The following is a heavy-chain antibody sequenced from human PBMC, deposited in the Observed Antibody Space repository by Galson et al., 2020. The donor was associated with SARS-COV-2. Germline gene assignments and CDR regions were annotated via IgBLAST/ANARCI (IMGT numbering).Heavy chain of an antibody. V-gene: IGHV1-18*04. J-gene: IGHJ4*02. CDR1: GYTFTSYG. CDR3: ARARKGDYYDSSDYFDY. Sequence: ASVKVSCKASGYTFTSYGISWVRQAPGQGLEWMGWISAYNGNTNYAQKLQGRVTMTTDTSTSTAYMELRSLRSDDTAVYYCARARKGDYYDSSDYFDYWGQGTLVTVSS. D-gene: IGHD3-22*01. CDR2: ISAYNGNT.